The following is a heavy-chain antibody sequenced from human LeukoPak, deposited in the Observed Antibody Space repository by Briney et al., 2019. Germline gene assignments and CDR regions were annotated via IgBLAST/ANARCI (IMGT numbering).Heavy chain of an antibody. Sequence: GGSLRLSCAASGFTFSSYGMHWVRQAPGKGLEWVAFIRYDGSNKYYAVSVRGRYTISRDNSKNTLYLQMNSLRAEDTAVYYCATVGALDYWGQGTLVTVSS. CDR2: IRYDGSNK. CDR1: GFTFSSYG. V-gene: IGHV3-30*02. CDR3: ATVGALDY. J-gene: IGHJ4*02. D-gene: IGHD1-26*01.